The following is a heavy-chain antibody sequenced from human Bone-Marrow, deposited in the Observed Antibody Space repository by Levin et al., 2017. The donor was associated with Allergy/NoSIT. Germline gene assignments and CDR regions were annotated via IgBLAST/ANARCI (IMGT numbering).Heavy chain of an antibody. Sequence: SCAASGFSFGTYCMSWVRQAPGKGLEWVANIKQDGSEKYYEDSVKGRFTISRDNAKNLLFLQMNSLRAEDTAVYYCAGGYYYENIRYYYEDYWGQGTLVTVSS. CDR3: AGGYYYENIRYYYEDY. D-gene: IGHD3-22*01. CDR1: GFSFGTYC. V-gene: IGHV3-7*04. CDR2: IKQDGSEK. J-gene: IGHJ4*02.